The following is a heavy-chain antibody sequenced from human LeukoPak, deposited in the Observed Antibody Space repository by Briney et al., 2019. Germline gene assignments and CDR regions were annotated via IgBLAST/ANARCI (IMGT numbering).Heavy chain of an antibody. Sequence: GGSLRLSCAASGFTFDDYAMHWVRQAPGKGLEWVSGISWNSGSIGYADSVKGRFTISRDNAKNSLYLQMNSLRAEDTAVYYCARAGYSSSWYVDYWGQGTLVTVSS. J-gene: IGHJ4*02. D-gene: IGHD6-13*01. CDR1: GFTFDDYA. V-gene: IGHV3-9*01. CDR2: ISWNSGSI. CDR3: ARAGYSSSWYVDY.